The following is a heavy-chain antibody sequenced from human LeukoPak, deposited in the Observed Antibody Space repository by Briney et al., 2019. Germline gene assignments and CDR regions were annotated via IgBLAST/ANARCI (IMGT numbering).Heavy chain of an antibody. Sequence: GESLRLSCAGSGFSFSSHWLHWVRQVPGKGLDWVARINGDGIAINYADSVKGRFTISRDNAKNTVYLQMNSLRVEDTAVFYCARGGSPFYWGRGTPVTVSS. J-gene: IGHJ4*02. V-gene: IGHV3-74*01. CDR3: ARGGSPFY. D-gene: IGHD3-10*01. CDR1: GFSFSSHW. CDR2: INGDGIAI.